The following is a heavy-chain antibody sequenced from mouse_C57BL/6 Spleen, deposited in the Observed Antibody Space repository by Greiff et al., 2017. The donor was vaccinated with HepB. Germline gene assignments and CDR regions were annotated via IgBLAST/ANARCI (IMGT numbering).Heavy chain of an antibody. CDR2: IYPGDGDT. J-gene: IGHJ4*01. D-gene: IGHD1-1*01. Sequence: VQLQQSGAELVKPGASVKISCKASGYAFSSYWMNWVKQRPGKGLEWIGQIYPGDGDTNYNGKFKGKATLTADKSSSTAYMQLSSLTSEDSAVYFCARSLYGSQFYYAMDYWGQGTSVTVSS. V-gene: IGHV1-80*01. CDR1: GYAFSSYW. CDR3: ARSLYGSQFYYAMDY.